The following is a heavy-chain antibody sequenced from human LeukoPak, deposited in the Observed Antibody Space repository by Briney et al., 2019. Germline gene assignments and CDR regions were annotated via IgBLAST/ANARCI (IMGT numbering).Heavy chain of an antibody. Sequence: SVTLSLTCAVYGGSFSGYYWSWIRQPPGKGLEWIGEINHSGSTNHNPSLKSRVTISVDTSKNQFSLKLSSVTAADTAVYYCAREDLSGGSCYYFDYWGQGTLVTVSS. CDR3: AREDLSGGSCYYFDY. D-gene: IGHD2-15*01. CDR2: INHSGST. CDR1: GGSFSGYY. V-gene: IGHV4-34*01. J-gene: IGHJ4*02.